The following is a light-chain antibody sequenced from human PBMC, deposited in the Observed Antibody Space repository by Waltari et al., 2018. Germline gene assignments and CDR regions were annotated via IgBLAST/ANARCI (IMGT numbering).Light chain of an antibody. Sequence: SYELTQPPSVSVSPGQTASITCSGDKLGDKYACWYQQKPGQSPVLVIYQDSKRPSGIPERVSDSNSGNTATLTISGTQAMDEADYYCQAWDSSTAVFGTGTKVTVL. V-gene: IGLV3-1*01. J-gene: IGLJ1*01. CDR1: KLGDKY. CDR2: QDS. CDR3: QAWDSSTAV.